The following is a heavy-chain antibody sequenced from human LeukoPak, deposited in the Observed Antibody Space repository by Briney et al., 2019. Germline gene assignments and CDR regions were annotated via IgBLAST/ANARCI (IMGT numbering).Heavy chain of an antibody. CDR3: ARDVSGTGELDY. CDR2: IDYRGST. J-gene: IGHJ4*02. V-gene: IGHV4-59*01. D-gene: IGHD1-7*01. CDR1: GDSISSYY. Sequence: SETLSLTCTVSGDSISSYYWSWIRQRPGKGLEWIGYIDYRGSTNYNPSLKSRVTISADTSKNQFSLKLSSVTAADTAVYYCARDVSGTGELDYWGQGTLVTSSS.